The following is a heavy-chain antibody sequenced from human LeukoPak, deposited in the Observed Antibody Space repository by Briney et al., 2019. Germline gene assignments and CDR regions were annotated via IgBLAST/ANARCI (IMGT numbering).Heavy chain of an antibody. CDR3: ARNFGYCSSTSCYMGAFDI. J-gene: IGHJ3*02. CDR2: IIPIFGTA. CDR1: GGTFSSYA. Sequence: SVKVSCKASGGTFSSYAISWVRQAPGQGLEWMGRIIPIFGTANYAQKFQGRVTITADKSTSTAYMELSSLRSEDTAVYYCARNFGYCSSTSCYMGAFDIWGQGTMVTVSS. V-gene: IGHV1-69*06. D-gene: IGHD2-2*01.